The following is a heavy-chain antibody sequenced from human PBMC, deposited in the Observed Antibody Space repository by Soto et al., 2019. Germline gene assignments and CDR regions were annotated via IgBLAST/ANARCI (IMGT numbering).Heavy chain of an antibody. CDR3: AKDLKRFLEWLLGTTMDV. J-gene: IGHJ6*02. CDR2: ISYGGSNK. V-gene: IGHV3-30*18. CDR1: GFTFSSYG. Sequence: GGSLRLSCAASGFTFSSYGMHWVRQAPGKGLEWVAVISYGGSNKYYADSVKGRFTISRDNSKNTLYLQMNSLRAEDTAVYYCAKDLKRFLEWLLGTTMDVWGQGTTVTVSS. D-gene: IGHD3-3*01.